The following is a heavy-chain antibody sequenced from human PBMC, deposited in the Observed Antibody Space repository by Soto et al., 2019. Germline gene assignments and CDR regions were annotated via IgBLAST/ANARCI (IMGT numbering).Heavy chain of an antibody. D-gene: IGHD1-26*01. J-gene: IGHJ4*02. CDR3: AREVGPFDY. Sequence: QVQLVESGGGVVQPGRSLRLSCAASGFTFSKYPMHWVRQAPGKGLEWVAMISSDRGDEDYSDSVKGRFTISRDNSKNTIYLQMNSLRVEDTGVYYCAREVGPFDYWGQGTLVTVPS. V-gene: IGHV3-30-3*01. CDR2: ISSDRGDE. CDR1: GFTFSKYP.